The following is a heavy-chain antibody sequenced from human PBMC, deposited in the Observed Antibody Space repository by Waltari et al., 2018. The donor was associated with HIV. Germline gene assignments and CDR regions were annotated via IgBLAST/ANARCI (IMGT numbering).Heavy chain of an antibody. CDR3: ARVTVVAATKIAFDI. CDR2: IYYSGNT. Sequence: QVQLQESGPGLVKPSVTLSLTCAVSGGSISSSNWWSWVRQSPGKGLEWIGEIYYSGNTNYNPSLKSRVTISVDKSKKQFSLNLTSVTAADTAIYYCARVTVVAATKIAFDIWGQGTMVTVSS. V-gene: IGHV4-4*02. D-gene: IGHD2-15*01. J-gene: IGHJ3*02. CDR1: GGSISSSNW.